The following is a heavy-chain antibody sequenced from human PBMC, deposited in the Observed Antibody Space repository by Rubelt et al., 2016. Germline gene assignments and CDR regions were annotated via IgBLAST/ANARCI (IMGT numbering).Heavy chain of an antibody. CDR2: ISYSGST. Sequence: QVQLQESGPGLVKPSETLSLTCTVSGGSISSYYWSWIRQPPGKGLEWIGYISYSGSTNYNPSLKSRVTISVDTSKNQFSLRLKSVTAADTAVYYCATSASSLGWFDPWGQGTLVTVSS. CDR1: GGSISSYY. J-gene: IGHJ5*02. D-gene: IGHD6-13*01. CDR3: ATSASSLGWFDP. V-gene: IGHV4-59*08.